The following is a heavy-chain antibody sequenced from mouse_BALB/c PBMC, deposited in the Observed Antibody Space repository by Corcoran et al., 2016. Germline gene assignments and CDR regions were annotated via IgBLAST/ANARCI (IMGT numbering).Heavy chain of an antibody. J-gene: IGHJ1*01. Sequence: DVQLQESGPGLVKPSQSLSLTCSVTGYSITSGYYWNWIRQFPGNKPEWMGYISYDGSNNYNPSLKNRISITRDTSKNQFFLKLNSVTTEDTATYYCAREHYRYWYFDVWGAGTTVTVSS. D-gene: IGHD2-14*01. CDR3: AREHYRYWYFDV. CDR1: GYSITSGYY. CDR2: ISYDGSN. V-gene: IGHV3-6*02.